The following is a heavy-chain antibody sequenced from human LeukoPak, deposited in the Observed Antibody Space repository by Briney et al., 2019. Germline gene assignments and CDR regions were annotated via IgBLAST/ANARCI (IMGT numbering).Heavy chain of an antibody. J-gene: IGHJ4*02. CDR2: INPNSGGT. Sequence: APVKVSCKASGYTLTDYYMHWVRQAPGQGLEWMGRINPNSGGTNYAQKFQGRVTMTRDTSISTVYMELSRLRSDDTAVYYCARVGYYESSGYYEYWGQGTLVTVSS. D-gene: IGHD3-22*01. V-gene: IGHV1-2*06. CDR1: GYTLTDYY. CDR3: ARVGYYESSGYYEY.